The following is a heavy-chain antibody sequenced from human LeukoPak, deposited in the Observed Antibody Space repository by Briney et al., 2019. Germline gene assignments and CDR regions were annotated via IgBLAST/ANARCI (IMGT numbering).Heavy chain of an antibody. V-gene: IGHV3-15*01. CDR2: IQSITDGGTT. CDR3: TIDYDYAWGSYRLGY. J-gene: IGHJ4*02. D-gene: IGHD3-16*02. Sequence: GGSLRLSCAVSGFTFSTFWMTWVRQAPGKGLEWVGRIQSITDGGTTDYAAPVKGRFTISRDDSNNTLYLQLNSLKTEDTAMYYCTIDYDYAWGSYRLGYWGQGTLVTVSS. CDR1: GFTFSTFW.